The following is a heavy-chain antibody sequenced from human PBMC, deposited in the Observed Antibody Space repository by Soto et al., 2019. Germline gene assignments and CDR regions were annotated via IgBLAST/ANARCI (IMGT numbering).Heavy chain of an antibody. CDR1: GFSLTSSGVG. CDR3: AHRLTRYSWNYGLFDD. CDR2: IYWDDDK. Sequence: QITLKESGPTLVKPTQTLTLTCTFSGFSLTSSGVGVGWIRQPPGKALECLALIYWDDDKRYSPSLKSRLTIATDTSKNQVVLTVTNMDPMDTATYYCAHRLTRYSWNYGLFDDWGQGALVTVSS. J-gene: IGHJ4*02. D-gene: IGHD1-26*01. V-gene: IGHV2-5*02.